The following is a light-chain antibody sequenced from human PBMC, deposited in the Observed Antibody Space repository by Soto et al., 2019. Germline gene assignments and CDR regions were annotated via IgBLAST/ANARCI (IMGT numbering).Light chain of an antibody. CDR2: DAS. V-gene: IGKV1-5*01. Sequence: DIQMTQSPSTLSASVGDRVTITCRASQSISTWLAWYQQKPGKAPKLLIYDASSLQSGVPSRFSGHGSGTDFTLTISSLQPDDFATYYRQQYNSYTTFGQGTKVDIK. CDR1: QSISTW. J-gene: IGKJ2*01. CDR3: QQYNSYTT.